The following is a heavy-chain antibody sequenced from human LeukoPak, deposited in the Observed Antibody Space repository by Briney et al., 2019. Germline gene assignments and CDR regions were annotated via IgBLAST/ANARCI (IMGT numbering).Heavy chain of an antibody. J-gene: IGHJ5*02. V-gene: IGHV1-69*01. Sequence: SVKVSCKASAGTFSSYAISWVRQAPGQGHEWMGGIIPIFGTANYAQKFQGRVTITADESTSTAYMELSSLRAEDTAVYYCARVFPYCSSTSCYGWFDPWGQGTLVTVSS. CDR2: IIPIFGTA. CDR1: AGTFSSYA. D-gene: IGHD2-2*01. CDR3: ARVFPYCSSTSCYGWFDP.